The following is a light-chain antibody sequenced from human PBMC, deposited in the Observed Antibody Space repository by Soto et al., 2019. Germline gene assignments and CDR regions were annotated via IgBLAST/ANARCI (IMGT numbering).Light chain of an antibody. CDR3: QQYGSSRT. CDR1: QSFSNNY. J-gene: IGKJ1*01. Sequence: EIVLTQSPGTLSLSPGERATLSCRASQSFSNNYLAWYQQKPGQAPRLLIYGASSRATGIPDRFSGSGSGTDFPPTISRLEPEDFAVYYCQQYGSSRTFGQGTKVEIK. V-gene: IGKV3-20*01. CDR2: GAS.